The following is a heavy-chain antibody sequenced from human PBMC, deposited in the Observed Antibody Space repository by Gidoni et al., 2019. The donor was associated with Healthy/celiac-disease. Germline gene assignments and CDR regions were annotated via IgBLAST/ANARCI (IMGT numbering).Heavy chain of an antibody. CDR2: ISYDGSNK. D-gene: IGHD6-19*01. V-gene: IGHV3-30*04. Sequence: QVHLVASGGGVVQPGRSLNLSCAASGFTFSGSASHWVRQAPGKGLAGVAVISYDGSNKYYADAVKGRFTISRDNSENTLYLQMNSLRAEDTAVYYCARDRGSSGWLYYYYYGMDVWGQGTTVTVSS. CDR1: GFTFSGSA. CDR3: ARDRGSSGWLYYYYYGMDV. J-gene: IGHJ6*02.